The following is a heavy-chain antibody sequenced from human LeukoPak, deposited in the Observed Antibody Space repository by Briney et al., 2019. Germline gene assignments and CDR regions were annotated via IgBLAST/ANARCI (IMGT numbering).Heavy chain of an antibody. CDR1: GFTFSSYW. CDR3: ARASGYYGSGGYQDH. V-gene: IGHV3-74*01. Sequence: GGSLRLSCAASGFTFSSYWMHWVRQAPGKGLVWVSRIDTDGLKTNYADSVKGRFTVSRDNAKNTLYLQMDSLNAEDTAVYYCARASGYYGSGGYQDHWGQGTLVTVSS. J-gene: IGHJ4*02. CDR2: IDTDGLKT. D-gene: IGHD3-22*01.